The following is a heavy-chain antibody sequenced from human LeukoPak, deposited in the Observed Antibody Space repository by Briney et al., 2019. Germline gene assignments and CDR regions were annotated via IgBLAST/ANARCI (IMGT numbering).Heavy chain of an antibody. CDR3: AREAAYSGSYYPVDAFDI. CDR1: GGSISSYY. V-gene: IGHV4-4*07. D-gene: IGHD1-26*01. J-gene: IGHJ3*02. Sequence: SETLSLTCTVSGGSISSYYWSWIRQPAGKGLEWIGRIYTSGSTNYNPSLKSRVTMSVDTSKNQFSLKLSSVTAADTAVYYCAREAAYSGSYYPVDAFDIWGHGTMVTVSS. CDR2: IYTSGST.